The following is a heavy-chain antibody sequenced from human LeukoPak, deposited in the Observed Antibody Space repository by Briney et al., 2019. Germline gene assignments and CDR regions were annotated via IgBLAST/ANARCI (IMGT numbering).Heavy chain of an antibody. D-gene: IGHD3-22*01. J-gene: IGHJ4*02. CDR3: ARSRDSSGYYNLYYFDY. CDR2: IIPILGIA. CDR1: GYTFTSYG. V-gene: IGHV1-69*04. Sequence: ASVKVSCKASGYTFTSYGISWVRQAPGQGLEWMGRIIPILGIANYAQKFQGRVTITADKSTSTAYMELSSLRSEDTAVYYCARSRDSSGYYNLYYFDYWGQGTLVTVSS.